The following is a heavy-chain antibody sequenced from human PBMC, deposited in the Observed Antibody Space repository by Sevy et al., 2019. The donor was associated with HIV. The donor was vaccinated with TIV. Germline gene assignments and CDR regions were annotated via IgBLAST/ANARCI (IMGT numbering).Heavy chain of an antibody. D-gene: IGHD3-22*01. J-gene: IGHJ4*02. Sequence: SETLSLTCAVYGGSFKDFYWTWVRQSPEEGLEWIGEINHSGNTNYNPSLRSRVTLAVDTSKNQFSLKIDSVTDADTAVYYCARRAPYYYDDSRRFLLSYFFGSWGQGTLVTISS. CDR3: ARRAPYYYDDSRRFLLSYFFGS. V-gene: IGHV4-34*01. CDR1: GGSFKDFY. CDR2: INHSGNT.